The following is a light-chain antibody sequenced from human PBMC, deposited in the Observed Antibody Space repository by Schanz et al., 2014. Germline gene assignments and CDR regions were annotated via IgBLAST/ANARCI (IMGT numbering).Light chain of an antibody. V-gene: IGLV2-23*01. CDR2: EGS. J-gene: IGLJ3*02. Sequence: QSALTQPASVSGSPGESITISCTGTSSDVGNYNLVSWYQQDAGKAPKLIIYEGSKRPSGVSHRFSGSKSGSTASLRISELQAEDEADYYCCSYAGSSTWVFGGGTKLTVL. CDR1: SSDVGNYNL. CDR3: CSYAGSSTWV.